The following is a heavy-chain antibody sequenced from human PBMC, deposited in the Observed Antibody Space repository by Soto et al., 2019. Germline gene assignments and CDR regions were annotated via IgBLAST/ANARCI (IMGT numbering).Heavy chain of an antibody. D-gene: IGHD3-22*01. CDR1: GYSFTSYW. CDR2: IYPGDSDT. Sequence: PGESLKISCKGSGYSFTSYWIGWVRQMPGKGLEWMGIIYPGDSDTRYSPSFQGQVTISADKSISTAYLQWSSLKASDTAMYYWARHYYYDSSGQLNDAFDIWGQGTMVTVSS. CDR3: ARHYYYDSSGQLNDAFDI. J-gene: IGHJ3*02. V-gene: IGHV5-51*01.